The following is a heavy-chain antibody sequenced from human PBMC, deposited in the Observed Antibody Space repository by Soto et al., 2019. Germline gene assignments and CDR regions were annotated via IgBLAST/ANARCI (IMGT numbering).Heavy chain of an antibody. Sequence: SDTLYLACRVSGGSISSGDYYWSWIRQPPGKGLEWIAYIHHTGSPYYNLSLKSRLTISIDTSKNQFSLRLSSVTAADTAVYYCARSRHSGSYFFDYWGQGILVTVSS. CDR2: IHHTGSP. V-gene: IGHV4-30-4*02. D-gene: IGHD1-26*01. J-gene: IGHJ4*02. CDR1: GGSISSGDYY. CDR3: ARSRHSGSYFFDY.